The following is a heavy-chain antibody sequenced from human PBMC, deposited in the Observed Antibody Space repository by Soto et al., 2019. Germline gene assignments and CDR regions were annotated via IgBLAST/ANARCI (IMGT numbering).Heavy chain of an antibody. D-gene: IGHD6-19*01. Sequence: GGSLRLSCAASGFTFSSYAMSWVRQALGKGLEWVSGINNSGGSTYYADSVKGRFTISRDNSKNTLYLQMNSLRAVDTAVYYCATPNFYIAVAVTQAFDLWGQGTMVTVSS. V-gene: IGHV3-23*01. J-gene: IGHJ3*01. CDR3: ATPNFYIAVAVTQAFDL. CDR1: GFTFSSYA. CDR2: INNSGGST.